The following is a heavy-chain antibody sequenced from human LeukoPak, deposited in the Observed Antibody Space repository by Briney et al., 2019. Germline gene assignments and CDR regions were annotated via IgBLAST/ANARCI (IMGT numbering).Heavy chain of an antibody. Sequence: SETLSLTCTVSGGSINSYYRSWIRQPAGKGLEWIGRIYTSGNTDYNPSLKSRVTMSIYTSRNQFSLKLNSVTAADTAVYYCARGLGYTEPFFEYWGQGTLVTVSS. CDR2: IYTSGNT. J-gene: IGHJ4*02. V-gene: IGHV4-4*07. CDR1: GGSINSYY. CDR3: ARGLGYTEPFFEY. D-gene: IGHD3-16*02.